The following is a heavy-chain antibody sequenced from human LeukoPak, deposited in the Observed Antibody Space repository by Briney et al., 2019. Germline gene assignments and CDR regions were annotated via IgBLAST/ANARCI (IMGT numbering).Heavy chain of an antibody. J-gene: IGHJ1*01. Sequence: GGSLRLSCAASGFTFSSYSMNWVRQAPGKGLEWVSSISSSSSYIYYADSVKGRFTISRDNAKNSLYLQMNSLRAEDTAVYYCASGRSSSWLSHHFQHWGQGTLVTVSS. V-gene: IGHV3-21*04. CDR2: ISSSSSYI. CDR3: ASGRSSSWLSHHFQH. D-gene: IGHD6-13*01. CDR1: GFTFSSYS.